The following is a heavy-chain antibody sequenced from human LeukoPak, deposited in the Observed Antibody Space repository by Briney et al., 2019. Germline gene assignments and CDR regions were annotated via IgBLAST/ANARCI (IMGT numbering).Heavy chain of an antibody. Sequence: SETLSLTCTVSGGSISSSSYYWGWIRQPPGKGLEWIGSIYYSGSTYYNPSFKSRVTISVDTSKNQFSLKLSSVTAADTAVYYCAEITVASSHYYDSSGYYYGGVFDYWGQGTLVTVSS. CDR3: AEITVASSHYYDSSGYYYGGVFDY. V-gene: IGHV4-39*01. CDR1: GGSISSSSYY. J-gene: IGHJ4*02. CDR2: IYYSGST. D-gene: IGHD3-22*01.